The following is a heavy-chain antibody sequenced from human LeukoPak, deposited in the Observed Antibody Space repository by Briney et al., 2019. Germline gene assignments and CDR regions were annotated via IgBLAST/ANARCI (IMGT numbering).Heavy chain of an antibody. CDR3: ARHDITTAGLDWFDP. CDR2: IYYSGST. D-gene: IGHD1-20*01. J-gene: IGHJ5*02. Sequence: PSETLSLTCTVSGGSISSSSYYWGWIRQPPGKGLEWVGSIYYSGSTYYNPSLKSRVTIAVDTSKNHLSLKLSSVTAADTAVYYCARHDITTAGLDWFDPWGQGTLVTVSS. CDR1: GGSISSSSYY. V-gene: IGHV4-39*01.